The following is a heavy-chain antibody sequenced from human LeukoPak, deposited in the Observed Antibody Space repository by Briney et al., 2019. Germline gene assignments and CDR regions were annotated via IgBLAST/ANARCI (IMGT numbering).Heavy chain of an antibody. Sequence: SETLSLTCTVSGGSISSGGYYWSWIRQPPGKGLEWIGYIYHSGSTYYNPSLKSRVTISVDRSKNQFSLKLSSVTAADTAVYYCARATVRGNWFDPWGQGTLVTVSS. V-gene: IGHV4-30-2*01. CDR2: IYHSGST. CDR1: GGSISSGGYY. D-gene: IGHD4-11*01. J-gene: IGHJ5*02. CDR3: ARATVRGNWFDP.